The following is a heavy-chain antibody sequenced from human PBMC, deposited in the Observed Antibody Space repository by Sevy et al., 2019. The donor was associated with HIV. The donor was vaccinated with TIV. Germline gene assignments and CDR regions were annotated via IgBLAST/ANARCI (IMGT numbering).Heavy chain of an antibody. V-gene: IGHV3-30*18. CDR3: AKDQGGYSYGLPGYYYYGMDV. Sequence: GGSLRLSCAASEFTFSSYGMHWVRQAPGKGLEWVAVISYDGSNKYYADSVKGRFTISRDNSKNTLSLQMNSLRAEDTAVYYCAKDQGGYSYGLPGYYYYGMDVWGQGTTVTVSS. CDR2: ISYDGSNK. D-gene: IGHD5-18*01. J-gene: IGHJ6*02. CDR1: EFTFSSYG.